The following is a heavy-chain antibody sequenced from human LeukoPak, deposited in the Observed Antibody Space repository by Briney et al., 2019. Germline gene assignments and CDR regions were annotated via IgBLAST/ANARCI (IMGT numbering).Heavy chain of an antibody. CDR3: AKDGYSGYEVSYGGSSYYYYYMDV. CDR2: ISWDGGST. CDR1: GFTFDDYA. D-gene: IGHD5-12*01. J-gene: IGHJ6*03. Sequence: GGSLRLSCADSGFTFDDYAMHWVRHAPGKGLEWVSLISWDGGSTYYADSVWGRFTFSRDNSKNTLYMQMNRLRAEDTVLYYCAKDGYSGYEVSYGGSSYYYYYMDVWGKGTTVTVSS. V-gene: IGHV3-43D*03.